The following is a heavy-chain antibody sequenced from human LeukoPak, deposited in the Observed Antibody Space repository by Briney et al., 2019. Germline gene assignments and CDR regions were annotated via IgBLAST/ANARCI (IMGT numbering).Heavy chain of an antibody. J-gene: IGHJ5*02. V-gene: IGHV1-2*02. CDR3: AREGGRNLGEYWFDP. Sequence: ASVKVSCKASGYIFSTYGISWVRQAPGQGLEWMGKINPNSGGTEYTHNFHGRVSTTRDTSISTVYMELARLTSDDTAVYYCAREGGRNLGEYWFDPWGQGTLVTVSS. D-gene: IGHD3-16*01. CDR2: INPNSGGT. CDR1: GYIFSTYG.